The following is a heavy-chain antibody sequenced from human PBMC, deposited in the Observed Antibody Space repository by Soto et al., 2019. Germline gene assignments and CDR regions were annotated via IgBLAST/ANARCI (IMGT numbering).Heavy chain of an antibody. D-gene: IGHD6-13*01. CDR3: ARTAAGRWYGGYCYYYMDV. J-gene: IGHJ6*03. CDR2: IFYSGST. CDR1: RGAISSYY. V-gene: IGHV4-59*01. Sequence: PSETLSLTCTVWRGAISSYYWSWIRQPTGKGLEWIGYIFYSGSTNYNPSLKSRVTISVGTSKNQFSLKLSSVTAADTAMYYCARTAAGRWYGGYCYYYMDVWGKGTTVTVSS.